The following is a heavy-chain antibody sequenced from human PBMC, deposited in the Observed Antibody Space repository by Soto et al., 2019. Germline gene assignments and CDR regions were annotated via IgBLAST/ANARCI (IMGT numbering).Heavy chain of an antibody. V-gene: IGHV4-59*01. CDR1: GGSISSYY. D-gene: IGHD3-22*01. CDR3: ARDRLLGGYRELDP. CDR2: IYYSGST. J-gene: IGHJ5*02. Sequence: PSETLSLTCTVSGGSISSYYWSWIRQPPGKGLEWTGYIYYSGSTNYNPSLKSRVTISVDTSKNQFSLKLSSVTAADTAVYYCARDRLLGGYRELDPWGQGTLVTVSS.